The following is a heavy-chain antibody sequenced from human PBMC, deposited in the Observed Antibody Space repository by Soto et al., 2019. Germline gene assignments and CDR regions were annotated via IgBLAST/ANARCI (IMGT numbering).Heavy chain of an antibody. Sequence: SETLSLTCTVSSGSISSGTYYWSWLRQQSGKGLEWIGYIYYSGSFDYSGSTYYNPSLKNRANIPLDTSKNQFSLRLSDVSAAETAGYFCARDTGSLGVDPWGQGILVTVSS. V-gene: IGHV4-61*01. CDR2: IYYSGSFDYSGST. D-gene: IGHD1-26*01. J-gene: IGHJ5*02. CDR1: SGSISSGTYY. CDR3: ARDTGSLGVDP.